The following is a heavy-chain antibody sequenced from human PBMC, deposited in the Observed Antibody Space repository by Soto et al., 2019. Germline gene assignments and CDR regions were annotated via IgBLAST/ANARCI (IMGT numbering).Heavy chain of an antibody. CDR1: GFTFSSYG. CDR2: ISYDGSNK. V-gene: IGHV3-30*03. CDR3: ARSSANYDY. Sequence: QVQLVESGGGVVQPGRSLRLSCAASGFTFSSYGMHWVRQAPGKGLEWVAVISYDGSNKYYADSVKGRFTISRDNSKNTLYLQMNSLRAEDTGVYYCARSSANYDYWGQGTLVTVSS. J-gene: IGHJ4*02. D-gene: IGHD2-15*01.